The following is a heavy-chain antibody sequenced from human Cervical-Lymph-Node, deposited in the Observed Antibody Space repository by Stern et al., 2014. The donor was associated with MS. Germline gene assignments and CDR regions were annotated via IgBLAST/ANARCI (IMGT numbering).Heavy chain of an antibody. CDR3: ASQGANGYGGSPTGY. D-gene: IGHD5-12*01. Sequence: VQLVESGSEWKKPGASVKLSCKASGYTFTTSAMNWVRQAPGQGLEWMGWINTHTGAPLYAQGFAGRFGFSLDNSVSTAYLKITSLKAEDTAEYYCASQGANGYGGSPTGYWGQGTLVTVSS. J-gene: IGHJ4*02. CDR1: GYTFTTSA. V-gene: IGHV7-4-1*02. CDR2: INTHTGAP.